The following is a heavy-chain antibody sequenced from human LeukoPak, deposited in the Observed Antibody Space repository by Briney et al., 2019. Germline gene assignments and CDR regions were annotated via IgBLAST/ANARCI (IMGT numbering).Heavy chain of an antibody. CDR3: ARQDSSSPYFDY. V-gene: IGHV1-18*01. CDR1: GYTFTSYG. D-gene: IGHD6-13*01. CDR2: ISAYNGNT. J-gene: IGHJ4*02. Sequence: VASVKVSCKSSGYTFTSYGISWVRQAPGQGLEWMGWISAYNGNTNYAQKIQGRVTMTTDTSTSTAYMELRSLRSDDTAVYYCARQDSSSPYFDYWGQGTLVTVS.